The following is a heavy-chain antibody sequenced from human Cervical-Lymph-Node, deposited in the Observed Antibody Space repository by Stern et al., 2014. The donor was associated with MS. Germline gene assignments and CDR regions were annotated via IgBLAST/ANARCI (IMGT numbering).Heavy chain of an antibody. V-gene: IGHV1-18*01. Sequence: VQLVQSGAEVKKPGASVKVSCTASGYSFPTFGIPWVRQAPGQGLEWMGWISVHNGDTNYAQKFQGRVTMTTDTSTSTTFLELRSLRSDDTAVYYCARTVSTSWYYFDYWGQGTPVTVSS. CDR1: GYSFPTFG. D-gene: IGHD6-13*01. CDR2: ISVHNGDT. J-gene: IGHJ4*02. CDR3: ARTVSTSWYYFDY.